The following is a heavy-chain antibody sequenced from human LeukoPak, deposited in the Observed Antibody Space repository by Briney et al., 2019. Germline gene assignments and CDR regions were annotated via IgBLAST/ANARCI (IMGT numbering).Heavy chain of an antibody. CDR3: ARAMGEDYYYGMDV. D-gene: IGHD2-21*01. J-gene: IGHJ6*04. V-gene: IGHV3-30*04. Sequence: GGSLRLSCAASGFTFSSYAMHWVRQAPGKGLEWVAVISYVGSNKYYADSVKGRFTISRDNSKNTLYLQMNSLRAEDTAVYYCARAMGEDYYYGMDVWGKGTTVTVSS. CDR1: GFTFSSYA. CDR2: ISYVGSNK.